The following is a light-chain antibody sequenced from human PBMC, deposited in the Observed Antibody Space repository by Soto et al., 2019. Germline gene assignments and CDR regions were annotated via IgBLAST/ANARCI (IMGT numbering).Light chain of an antibody. CDR1: SSNIGSNT. J-gene: IGLJ3*02. Sequence: QSVLTQPPSASGTPGQRVTISCSGSSSNIGSNTVNWYQQLPGTAPKLLIYSNNQRPSGVPDRFSGSKSVTSASLAISGLQSEDEAYYYCAAWDDSLNGPVFGGGTKVTVL. CDR3: AAWDDSLNGPV. V-gene: IGLV1-44*01. CDR2: SNN.